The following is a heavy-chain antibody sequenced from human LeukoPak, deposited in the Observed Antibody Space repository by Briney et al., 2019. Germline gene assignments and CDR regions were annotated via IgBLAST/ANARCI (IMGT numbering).Heavy chain of an antibody. V-gene: IGHV3-23*01. CDR2: ISGSGGST. D-gene: IGHD3-10*01. CDR3: AKGRYYGSGRPFFDS. CDR1: GFTFSSYA. Sequence: GGSLRLSCAASGFTFSSYAMSWVRQAPGKGLEWVSAISGSGGSTYYADSVKGRFTISRDNSKNTLYLQMNSVRAEDTAIYYCAKGRYYGSGRPFFDSWGQGTLVTVSS. J-gene: IGHJ4*02.